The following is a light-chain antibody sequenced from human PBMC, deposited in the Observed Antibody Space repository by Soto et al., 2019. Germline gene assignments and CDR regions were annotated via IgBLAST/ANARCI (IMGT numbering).Light chain of an antibody. J-gene: IGKJ2*02. V-gene: IGKV3-20*01. CDR2: GAS. Sequence: EIVLTQSPGTLSLCPGERATLSCRASQSVSSSYLAWYQQKPGHAPRLLIYGASSRATGIPDRFSGSGSGTDFTLTISRLEPEDFAVYYCQQYGSSRTFGQGTKLEIK. CDR3: QQYGSSRT. CDR1: QSVSSSY.